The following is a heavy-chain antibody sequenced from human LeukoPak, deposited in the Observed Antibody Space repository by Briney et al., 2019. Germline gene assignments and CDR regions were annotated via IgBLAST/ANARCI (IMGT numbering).Heavy chain of an antibody. CDR2: IYTSGST. D-gene: IGHD3-3*01. V-gene: IGHV4-61*02. Sequence: PSETLSLTCTVSGGSISSGGYYWSWIRQPAGKGLEWIGRIYTSGSTNYNPSLKSRVTISVDTSKNQFSLKLSSVTAADTAVYYCAGGDFWSGYFYWGQGTLVTVSS. J-gene: IGHJ4*02. CDR1: GGSISSGGYY. CDR3: AGGDFWSGYFY.